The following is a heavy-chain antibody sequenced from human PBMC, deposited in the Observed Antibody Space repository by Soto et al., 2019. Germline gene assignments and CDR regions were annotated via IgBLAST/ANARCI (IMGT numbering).Heavy chain of an antibody. V-gene: IGHV4-59*01. CDR1: GGSISSYY. CDR3: ARDRRVGATTRYYGMDV. CDR2: IYYSGST. D-gene: IGHD1-26*01. J-gene: IGHJ6*02. Sequence: SETLSLTCTVSGGSISSYYWSWIRQPPGKGLEWIGYIYYSGSTNYNPSLKSRVTISVDTSKNQFSLKLSSVTAADTAVYYCARDRRVGATTRYYGMDVWGQGTTVTV.